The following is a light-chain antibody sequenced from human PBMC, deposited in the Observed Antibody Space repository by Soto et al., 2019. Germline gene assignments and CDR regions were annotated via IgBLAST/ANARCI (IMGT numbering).Light chain of an antibody. J-gene: IGLJ1*01. CDR3: GSCDDSLNGAV. CDR1: SSDIGSNY. CDR2: SND. V-gene: IGLV1-47*02. Sequence: QSALTQPPSASGTPGQRVAISCSGSSSDIGSNYVYWYQQDPGTAPKLLIYSNDQRPSGVPDRYSASKSGTSASLAIRGLRSEDESDYYCGSCDDSLNGAVFGTGTKVTVL.